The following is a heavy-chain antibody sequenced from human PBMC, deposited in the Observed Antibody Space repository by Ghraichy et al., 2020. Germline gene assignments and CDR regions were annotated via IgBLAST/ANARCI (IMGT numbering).Heavy chain of an antibody. D-gene: IGHD4-17*01. CDR3: ARDYGDYHFYFDY. Sequence: SETLSLTCTVSGGSISISRYYWGWIRQPPGKGLEWIGSVYYSGTTYYNPSLKSRVTVSIDTSKNQFSLKLSSVTAADTAMYYCARDYGDYHFYFDYWGQGTLVTASS. J-gene: IGHJ4*02. V-gene: IGHV4-39*02. CDR2: VYYSGTT. CDR1: GGSISISRYY.